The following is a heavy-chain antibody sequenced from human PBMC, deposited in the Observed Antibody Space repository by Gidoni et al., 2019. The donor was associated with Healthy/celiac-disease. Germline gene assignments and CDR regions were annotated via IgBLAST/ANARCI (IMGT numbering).Heavy chain of an antibody. CDR2: ISWNSGSR. CDR3: AKERLYSGSYFIDY. V-gene: IGHV3-9*01. Sequence: EVQLVESGGGLVQPGRSLRLSCAASGCPFDDYAMHWVRQAPGKGLEWVLGISWNSGSRGYADSVKARFTISRDNAKNSLYLQRNRLRAEDTALYYCAKERLYSGSYFIDYWGQGTLVTVSS. CDR1: GCPFDDYA. D-gene: IGHD1-26*01. J-gene: IGHJ4*02.